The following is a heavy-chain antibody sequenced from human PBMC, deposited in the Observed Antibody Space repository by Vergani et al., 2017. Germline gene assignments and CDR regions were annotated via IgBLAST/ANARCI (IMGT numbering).Heavy chain of an antibody. J-gene: IGHJ6*03. CDR3: VKDMYSSPYYYYMDV. Sequence: EVQLLQSGGGVIQPGGSVRLSCAASGFTFSACPMTWVRQAPGKGLEWVSAISARYPSTYYADSVKGRFTISRDNSKNMLYLQMNSLTTEDTALYYCVKDMYSSPYYYYMDVWGKGTTVTVSS. CDR1: GFTFSACP. V-gene: IGHV3-23*01. D-gene: IGHD6-13*01. CDR2: ISARYPST.